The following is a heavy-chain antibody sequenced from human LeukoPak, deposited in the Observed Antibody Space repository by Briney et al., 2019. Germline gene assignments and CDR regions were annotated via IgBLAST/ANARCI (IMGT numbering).Heavy chain of an antibody. CDR3: ARLDGYNYSQDF. D-gene: IGHD5-12*01. J-gene: IGHJ4*02. CDR1: GGSFSGYY. Sequence: SETLSLTCAVYGGSFSGYYWSWIRQPPGKGLEWIGEINHSGSTNYNPSFKSRVTISMDTSKNQFSLRLKSVTAADTAVYYCARLDGYNYSQDFWGQGTLVIVS. CDR2: INHSGST. V-gene: IGHV4-34*01.